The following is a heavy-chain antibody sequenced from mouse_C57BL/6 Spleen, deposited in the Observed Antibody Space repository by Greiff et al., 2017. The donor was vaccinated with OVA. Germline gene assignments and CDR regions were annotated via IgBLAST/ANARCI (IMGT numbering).Heavy chain of an antibody. D-gene: IGHD2-4*01. CDR2: IDPSDSYT. Sequence: QVQLQQPGAELVMPGASVKLSCKASGYTFTSYWMHWVKQRPGQGLEWIGEIDPSDSYTNYNQKFKGKSTLTVDKSSSTAYMQLSSLTSEDSAVDYCARWGGYDYDAYWGQGTLVTVSA. V-gene: IGHV1-69*01. CDR1: GYTFTSYW. J-gene: IGHJ3*01. CDR3: ARWGGYDYDAY.